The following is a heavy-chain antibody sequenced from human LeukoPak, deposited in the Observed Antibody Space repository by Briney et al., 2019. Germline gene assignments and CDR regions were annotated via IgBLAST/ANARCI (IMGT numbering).Heavy chain of an antibody. D-gene: IGHD2/OR15-2a*01. CDR3: SEGYFEPFDH. J-gene: IGHJ4*02. Sequence: PSETLSLPCLVSGASVSSSHWNWIRQFPGKGLEWIGCLSYTGKTDYNPSLTSRVTISLDTSKNQVSLKLRSVTAADTAVYYCSEGYFEPFDHWGQGTLATVSS. CDR1: GASVSSSH. CDR2: LSYTGKT. V-gene: IGHV4-59*02.